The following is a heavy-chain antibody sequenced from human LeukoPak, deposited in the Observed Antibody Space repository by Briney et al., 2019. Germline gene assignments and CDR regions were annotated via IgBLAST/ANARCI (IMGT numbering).Heavy chain of an antibody. CDR3: ARGGLPSYGVDV. Sequence: ASVKVSCRASGFTFTGYYMHWVRQAPGQGLEWMGWINPNSGGTNFAQKFQDRVTMTRDTSITTAYMELSGLTSDDTAVYYCARGGLPSYGVDVWGQGTTVTVSS. CDR1: GFTFTGYY. CDR2: INPNSGGT. D-gene: IGHD5-12*01. V-gene: IGHV1-2*02. J-gene: IGHJ6*02.